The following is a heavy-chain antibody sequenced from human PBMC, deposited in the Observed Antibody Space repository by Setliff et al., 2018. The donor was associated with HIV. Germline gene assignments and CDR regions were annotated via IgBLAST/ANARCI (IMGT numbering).Heavy chain of an antibody. V-gene: IGHV1-2*06. D-gene: IGHD5-18*01. CDR3: ASGMRWDTAMGDAFDI. Sequence: ASVKVSCKASGYTFTAYYMHWVRQAPGQGLEWMGRIIPSSGGTNYAQKFQGRVTMTRDTSISTAYMELSRLRSDDTAIYFCASGMRWDTAMGDAFDIWGQGTMVTVSS. CDR2: IIPSSGGT. J-gene: IGHJ3*02. CDR1: GYTFTAYY.